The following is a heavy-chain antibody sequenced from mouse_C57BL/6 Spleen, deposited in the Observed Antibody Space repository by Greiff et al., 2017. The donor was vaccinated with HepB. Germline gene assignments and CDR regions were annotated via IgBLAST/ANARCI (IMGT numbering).Heavy chain of an antibody. V-gene: IGHV1-26*01. CDR1: GYTFTDYY. D-gene: IGHD1-1*01. J-gene: IGHJ1*03. CDR2: INPNNGGT. Sequence: EVQLQQSGPELVKPGASVKISCKASGYTFTDYYMNWVKQSHGKSLEWIGDINPNNGGTSYNQKFKGKATLTVDKSSSTAYMELRSLTSEDSAVYYCARGLITTVVDWYFDVWGTGTTVTVPS. CDR3: ARGLITTVVDWYFDV.